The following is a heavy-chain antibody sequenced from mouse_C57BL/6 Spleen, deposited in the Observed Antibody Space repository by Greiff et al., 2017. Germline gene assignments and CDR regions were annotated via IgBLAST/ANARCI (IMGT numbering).Heavy chain of an antibody. CDR3: ARRRWYFDV. Sequence: EVQLQQSGPELVKPGASVKISCKASGYTFTDYYMNWVKQSHGKSLEWIGDINPNHGGTSYNQKFKGKATFAVDKSSSTAYMELRSLTSEDSAVYYCARRRWYFDVWGTGTTVTVSS. CDR2: INPNHGGT. CDR1: GYTFTDYY. J-gene: IGHJ1*03. V-gene: IGHV1-26*01.